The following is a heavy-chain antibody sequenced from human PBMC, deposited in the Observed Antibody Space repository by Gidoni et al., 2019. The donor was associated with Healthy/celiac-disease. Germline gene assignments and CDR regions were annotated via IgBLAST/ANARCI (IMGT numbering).Heavy chain of an antibody. D-gene: IGHD6-13*01. V-gene: IGHV3-30*02. Sequence: QVQLVASGGGVVQPGGSLRLSCAASGFTFRSYGMHWVRQAPGKGLEWVAFIRYDGSNKYDADSVKGRFTISRDNSKNTLYLQMNSLRAEDTAVYYCAKDGGRPGIAAAGYLDYFDYWGQGTLVTVSS. CDR1: GFTFRSYG. J-gene: IGHJ4*02. CDR2: IRYDGSNK. CDR3: AKDGGRPGIAAAGYLDYFDY.